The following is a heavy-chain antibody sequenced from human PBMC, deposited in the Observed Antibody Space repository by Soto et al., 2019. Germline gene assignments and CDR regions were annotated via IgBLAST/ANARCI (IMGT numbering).Heavy chain of an antibody. CDR2: IYYSGST. CDR3: ARDAPPFDY. J-gene: IGHJ4*02. V-gene: IGHV4-31*03. Sequence: PSETLSLTCTVSGGSITSGGYYWSWLRQHPGKGLEWIGYIYYSGSTYYNPSLKSRVTISVDTSKNQFSLNLTSVTAADTAVYLCARDAPPFDYWGQGTLVTVSS. CDR1: GGSITSGGYY.